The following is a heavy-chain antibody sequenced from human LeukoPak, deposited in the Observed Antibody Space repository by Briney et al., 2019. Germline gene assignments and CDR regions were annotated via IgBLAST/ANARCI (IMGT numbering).Heavy chain of an antibody. CDR2: IIPIFGTA. Sequence: SVKVTCKASGGTFSSYAISWVRQAPGQGLEWMGGIIPIFGTANYAQKFQGRVTITADESTSTAYMELSSLRSEDTAVYYCARAIRVLRYFDWLSPLGYWGQGTLVTVSS. V-gene: IGHV1-69*13. D-gene: IGHD3-9*01. CDR1: GGTFSSYA. J-gene: IGHJ4*02. CDR3: ARAIRVLRYFDWLSPLGY.